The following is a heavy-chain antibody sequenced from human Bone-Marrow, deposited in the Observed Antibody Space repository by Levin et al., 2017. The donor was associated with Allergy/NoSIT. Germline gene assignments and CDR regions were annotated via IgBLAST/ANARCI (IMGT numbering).Heavy chain of an antibody. CDR3: ARISATPLLYWSLDL. J-gene: IGHJ2*01. D-gene: IGHD6-25*01. CDR1: GFTFNTES. Sequence: GGSLRLSCAASGFTFNTESMNWVRQGPGKRLEWVASISPSSEYILYADSVKGRFTISRDNDKKSLFLQMNSLRADDMAVYYCARISATPLLYWSLDLWGRGTLVTVSS. V-gene: IGHV3-21*01. CDR2: ISPSSEYI.